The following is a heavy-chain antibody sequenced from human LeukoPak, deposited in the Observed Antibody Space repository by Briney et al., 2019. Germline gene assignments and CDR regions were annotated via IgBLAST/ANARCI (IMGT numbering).Heavy chain of an antibody. CDR3: ARARSRYCSGTSCFGAIDY. CDR2: ISSSGSTI. Sequence: GGSLRLSCAASGFTFSDYYMSWIRQAPGKGLEWVLYISSSGSTIYYADSVKGRFTISRDNAKNSLYLQMNSLRAEDTAVYYCARARSRYCSGTSCFGAIDYWGQGTLVTVSS. CDR1: GFTFSDYY. V-gene: IGHV3-11*01. J-gene: IGHJ4*02. D-gene: IGHD2-2*01.